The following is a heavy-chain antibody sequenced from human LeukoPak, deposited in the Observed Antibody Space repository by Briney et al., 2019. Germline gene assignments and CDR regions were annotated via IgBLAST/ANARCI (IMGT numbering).Heavy chain of an antibody. J-gene: IGHJ5*02. CDR3: ARVRCISTSCYEYNWFDP. CDR2: IYYSGST. V-gene: IGHV4-59*01. CDR1: GGSISSYY. Sequence: KTSETLSLTCTVSGGSISSYYWSWIRQPPGKGLEWIGYIYYSGSTNYNPSLKSRVTISVDTSKNQFSLKLSSVTAADTAVYYCARVRCISTSCYEYNWFDPWGQGTLVTVSS. D-gene: IGHD2-2*01.